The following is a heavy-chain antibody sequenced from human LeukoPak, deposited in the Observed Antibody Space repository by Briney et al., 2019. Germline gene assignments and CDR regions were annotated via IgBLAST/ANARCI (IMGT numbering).Heavy chain of an antibody. CDR3: ASQKVHTVDTAMILLNWFDS. J-gene: IGHJ5*01. D-gene: IGHD5-18*01. CDR1: GDSVSSSSYY. CDR2: IYYSGGT. V-gene: IGHV4-39*01. Sequence: SETLSLTCTVSGDSVSSSSYYWGWIRQPPGKGLEWIGSIYYSGGTYYNPSLKSRVTISVDTSKNQFSLKLNSVTAADTAVYYCASQKVHTVDTAMILLNWFDSWGLGTLVTVSS.